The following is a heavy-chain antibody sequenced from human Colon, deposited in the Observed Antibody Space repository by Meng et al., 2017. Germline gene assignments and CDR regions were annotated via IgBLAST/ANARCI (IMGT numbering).Heavy chain of an antibody. Sequence: VQLVESGGGLVKPGGSLRLSCAASGFTFSIYSMSWVRQAPGKGLDWVAVTSYDEGTKHYADSVRGRFTISRDNSKNTLYLQMNSLRAEDTAVYYCAREPDHRSWLDTWGQGTLVTVSS. D-gene: IGHD1-14*01. CDR1: GFTFSIYS. V-gene: IGHV3-30*03. J-gene: IGHJ5*02. CDR2: TSYDEGTK. CDR3: AREPDHRSWLDT.